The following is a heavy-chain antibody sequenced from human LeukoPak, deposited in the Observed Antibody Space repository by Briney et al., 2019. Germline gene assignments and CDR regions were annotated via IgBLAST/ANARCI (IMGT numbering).Heavy chain of an antibody. CDR3: ARHSGSYLGIDY. CDR1: GGSISSSSYY. J-gene: IGHJ4*02. Sequence: PSETLSLTCTVSGGSISSSSYYWGWIRQPPGKGLEWIGSIYYSGSTYYNPSLKSRVTISVDTSKNQFSLKLSSVTAADTAVYYCARHSGSYLGIDYWGQGTLVTVSS. CDR2: IYYSGST. V-gene: IGHV4-39*01. D-gene: IGHD1-26*01.